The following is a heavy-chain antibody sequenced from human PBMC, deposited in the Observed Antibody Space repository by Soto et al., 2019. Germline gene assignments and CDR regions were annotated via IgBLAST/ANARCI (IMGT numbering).Heavy chain of an antibody. V-gene: IGHV4-59*12. D-gene: IGHD3-10*01. CDR3: TSDYTLRSYRFDY. CDR2: IYFRGTT. J-gene: IGHJ4*02. CDR1: GGSISTYY. Sequence: TSETLSLTCTVSGGSISTYYWSWIRQPPGKGLEWIGYIYFRGTTTYNPSLKSRLTISLDRSKNEVSLKLTSVTAADTAVYYCTSDYTLRSYRFDYWGRGILVTVSS.